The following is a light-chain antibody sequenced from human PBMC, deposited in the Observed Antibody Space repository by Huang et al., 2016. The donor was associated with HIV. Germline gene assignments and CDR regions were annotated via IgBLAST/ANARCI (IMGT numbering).Light chain of an antibody. V-gene: IGKV1-33*01. CDR2: GAS. J-gene: IGKJ4*01. Sequence: DIQMTQSPSSLSASVGDRVTITCQASQDIKNYLNWYQQKLGKAPKLLIYGASNLETGVPSRFSGSGSGTDFTFTISNLQPEDMATYYCQQYDNLPLTFGGGTKVEIK. CDR3: QQYDNLPLT. CDR1: QDIKNY.